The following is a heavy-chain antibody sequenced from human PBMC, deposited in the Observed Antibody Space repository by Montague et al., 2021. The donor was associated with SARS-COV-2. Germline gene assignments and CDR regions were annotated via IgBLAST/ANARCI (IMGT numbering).Heavy chain of an antibody. CDR2: ISYDGSNK. CDR1: GFTFSSYA. J-gene: IGHJ5*02. D-gene: IGHD1-26*01. CDR3: ARSGSGSYSSWFDP. Sequence: SLRLSCAASGFTFSSYAMHWVRQAPGKGLEWVAVISYDGSNKYYADSVKGRFTISRDNSKNTLYLQMNSPRAEDTAVYYCARSGSGSYSSWFDPWGQGTLVTVSS. V-gene: IGHV3-30-3*01.